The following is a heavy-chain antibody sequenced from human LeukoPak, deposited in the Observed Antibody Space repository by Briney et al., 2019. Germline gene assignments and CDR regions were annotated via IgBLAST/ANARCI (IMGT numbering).Heavy chain of an antibody. J-gene: IGHJ6*03. V-gene: IGHV1-8*02. CDR3: ARDPYSHYYYYMDV. Sequence: ASVKVSCKASGGTFSSYAISWVRQAPGQGLEWMGWMNPNSGNTGYAQKFQGRVTMTRDMSTSTVYMELSSLRSEDTAVYYCARDPYSHYYYYMDVWGKGTTVTVSS. CDR2: MNPNSGNT. D-gene: IGHD2-21*01. CDR1: GGTFSSYA.